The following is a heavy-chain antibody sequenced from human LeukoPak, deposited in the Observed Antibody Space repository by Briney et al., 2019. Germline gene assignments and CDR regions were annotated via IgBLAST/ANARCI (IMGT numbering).Heavy chain of an antibody. CDR3: ARAHWGVVTAIRWPYSWFDP. V-gene: IGHV1-69*13. CDR2: IIPIFGTA. D-gene: IGHD2-21*02. Sequence: GASVKVSCKASGGTFSSYAISWVRQAPGQGLEWMGGIIPIFGTANYAQKFQGRVTITADESTSTAYMELSSLRSEDTAVYYCARAHWGVVTAIRWPYSWFDPWGQGTLVTVSS. CDR1: GGTFSSYA. J-gene: IGHJ5*02.